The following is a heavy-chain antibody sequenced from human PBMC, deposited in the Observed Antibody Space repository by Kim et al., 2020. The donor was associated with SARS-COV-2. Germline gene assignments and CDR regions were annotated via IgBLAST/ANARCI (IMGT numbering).Heavy chain of an antibody. D-gene: IGHD1-26*01. V-gene: IGHV3-15*01. CDR3: TRLGGRN. Sequence: DGGTTDYAAPVKGRFTISRDDSKNTLYLPMNSRKTEDTAVYYCTRLGGRNWGQGTLVTVSS. CDR2: DGGTT. J-gene: IGHJ4*02.